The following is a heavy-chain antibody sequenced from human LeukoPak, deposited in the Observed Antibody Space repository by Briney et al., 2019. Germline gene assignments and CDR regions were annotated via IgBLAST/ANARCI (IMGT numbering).Heavy chain of an antibody. J-gene: IGHJ4*02. CDR2: INPNSGGT. V-gene: IGHV1-2*02. Sequence: ASVKVSCKASGYTFTSYYMHWVRQAPGQGLEWMGIINPNSGGTNYAQKFQGRVTMTRDTSISTAYMELSRLRSDDTAVYYCARDSGLLSSSSDWGQGTLVTVSS. D-gene: IGHD6-6*01. CDR3: ARDSGLLSSSSD. CDR1: GYTFTSYY.